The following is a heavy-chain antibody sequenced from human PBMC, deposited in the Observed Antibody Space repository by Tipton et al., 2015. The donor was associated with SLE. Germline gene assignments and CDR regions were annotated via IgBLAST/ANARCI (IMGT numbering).Heavy chain of an antibody. CDR2: INHSGNT. CDR3: VRSSGYYIDF. CDR1: GGSFSGYY. D-gene: IGHD3-3*01. J-gene: IGHJ4*02. Sequence: LRLSCAVYGGSFSGYYWTWIRQPPGKGLEWIGEINHSGNTNYSPSLKIRVIMSVDTSKNQFSLRLDSLTAADTAIYYCVRSSGYYIDFWGQGTPVTVSS. V-gene: IGHV4-34*01.